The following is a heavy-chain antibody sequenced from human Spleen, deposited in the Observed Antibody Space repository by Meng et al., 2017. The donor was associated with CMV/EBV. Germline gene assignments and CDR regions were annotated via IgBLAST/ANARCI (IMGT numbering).Heavy chain of an antibody. V-gene: IGHV1-69*10. Sequence: SVKVSCKASGYTFSGYYMHWVRQAPGQGLEWMGGIIPILGIANYAQKFQGRVTITADKSTSTAYMELSSLRSEDTAVYYCAGGGTGTYLQYDAFDIWGQGTMVTVSS. J-gene: IGHJ3*02. CDR2: IIPILGIA. CDR3: AGGGTGTYLQYDAFDI. D-gene: IGHD1-1*01. CDR1: GYTFSGYY.